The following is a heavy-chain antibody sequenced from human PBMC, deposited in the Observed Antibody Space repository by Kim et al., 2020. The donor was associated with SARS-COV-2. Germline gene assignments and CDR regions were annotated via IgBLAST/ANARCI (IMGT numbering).Heavy chain of an antibody. CDR3: ARGGSFDAFDI. J-gene: IGHJ3*02. V-gene: IGHV3-30*01. CDR2: K. D-gene: IGHD2-15*01. Sequence: KYYADAVKGRFTISRDNSKNPLYLQMNSLRAEDTAVYYCARGGSFDAFDIWGQGTMVTVSS.